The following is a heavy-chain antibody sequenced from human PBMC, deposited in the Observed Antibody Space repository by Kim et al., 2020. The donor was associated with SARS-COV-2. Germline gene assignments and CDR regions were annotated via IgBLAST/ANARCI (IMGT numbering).Heavy chain of an antibody. J-gene: IGHJ6*02. CDR3: ASYMGGMDV. V-gene: IGHV4-39*01. CDR1: GGSISSSSYY. Sequence: SETLSLTCTVSGGSISSSSYYWGWIRQPPGKGLEWIGSIYYSGSTYYNPSLKSRVTISVDTSKNQFSLKLSSVTAADTAGYYCASYMGGMDVWGQGTTVTVSS. CDR2: IYYSGST. D-gene: IGHD1-20*01.